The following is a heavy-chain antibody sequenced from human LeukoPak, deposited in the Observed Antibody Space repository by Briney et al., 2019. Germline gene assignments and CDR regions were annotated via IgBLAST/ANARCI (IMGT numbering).Heavy chain of an antibody. D-gene: IGHD3-10*01. V-gene: IGHV4-4*07. CDR2: IYTSGST. CDR3: ARPYGSGYDDAFDI. J-gene: IGHJ3*02. CDR1: GGSISSYY. Sequence: SETLSLTCTVSGGSISSYYWSWIRQPAGKGLEWIGRIYTSGSTNYNPSLKSRVTMSVDTSKNQFSLKLCSVTAADTAVYYCARPYGSGYDDAFDIWGQGTMVTVSS.